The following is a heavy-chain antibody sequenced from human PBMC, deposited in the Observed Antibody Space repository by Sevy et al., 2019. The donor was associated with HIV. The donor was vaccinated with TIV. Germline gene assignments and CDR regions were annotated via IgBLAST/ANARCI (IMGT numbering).Heavy chain of an antibody. J-gene: IGHJ4*02. V-gene: IGHV4-59*01. CDR2: IYFTGNT. CDR1: GGSISSYF. Sequence: SETLSLTCSVSGGSISSYFWTWVRQSPGKGLEWIGYIYFTGNTDYSPSLKSRVTLSLDTSKSQFSLTLRSGTAADTAIYFCARDSTTRPRVLDYWGQGTLVTVSS. CDR3: ARDSTTRPRVLDY. D-gene: IGHD1-1*01.